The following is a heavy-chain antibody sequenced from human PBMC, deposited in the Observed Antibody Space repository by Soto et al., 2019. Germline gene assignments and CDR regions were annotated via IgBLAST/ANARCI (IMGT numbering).Heavy chain of an antibody. V-gene: IGHV3-30*18. Sequence: GGSLRLSCAASGFTFSSYGMHWVRQAPGKGLEWVAVISYDGSNKYYADSVKGRFTISRDNSKNTLYLQMNSLRAEDTAVYYCAKASGELRYYGMEVWGQGTTVTVSS. D-gene: IGHD1-7*01. CDR1: GFTFSSYG. J-gene: IGHJ6*02. CDR3: AKASGELRYYGMEV. CDR2: ISYDGSNK.